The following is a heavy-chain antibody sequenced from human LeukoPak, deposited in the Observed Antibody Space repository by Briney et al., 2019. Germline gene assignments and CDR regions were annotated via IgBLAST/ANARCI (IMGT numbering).Heavy chain of an antibody. D-gene: IGHD3-10*01. CDR2: IWSDGNNK. Sequence: GGSLRLSCAASGFTFSTYGMHWVPQAPGKGLEWVDDIWSDGNNKYYADSVKGRFTISRDNSKNTLYLQMNSLRAEDTAVYYCAKAKGSVSYYNTDYYYYGMDVWGQGTTVTVSS. V-gene: IGHV3-30*02. CDR1: GFTFSTYG. CDR3: AKAKGSVSYYNTDYYYYGMDV. J-gene: IGHJ6*02.